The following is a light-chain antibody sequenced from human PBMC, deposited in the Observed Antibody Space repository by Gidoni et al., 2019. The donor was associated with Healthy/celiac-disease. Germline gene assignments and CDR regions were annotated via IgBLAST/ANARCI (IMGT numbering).Light chain of an antibody. J-gene: IGKJ1*01. CDR3: QQYYSTPRT. CDR1: QSVLYSSNNTNY. CDR2: WAS. Sequence: DIVMTQSPDSLAVSLGERATINCKSSQSVLYSSNNTNYLAWYQQKPGQPPKLLIYWASTRESGVPDRFSGSGSGTDFTLTISSLQAEDVAVYYCQQYYSTPRTFGQGTKVEIK. V-gene: IGKV4-1*01.